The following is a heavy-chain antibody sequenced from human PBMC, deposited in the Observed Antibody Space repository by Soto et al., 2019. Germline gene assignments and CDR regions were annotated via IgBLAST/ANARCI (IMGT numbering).Heavy chain of an antibody. CDR1: GFTFSSYA. J-gene: IGHJ4*02. V-gene: IGHV3-30-3*01. CDR3: ARDYLRVKYSSSPSGY. CDR2: ISYDGSNK. D-gene: IGHD6-13*01. Sequence: GGSLRLSCAASGFTFSSYAMHWVRQAPGKGLEWVAVISYDGSNKYYADSVKGRFTISRDNSKNTLYLKMNSLRAEDTAVYYCARDYLRVKYSSSPSGYWGQGTLVTVSS.